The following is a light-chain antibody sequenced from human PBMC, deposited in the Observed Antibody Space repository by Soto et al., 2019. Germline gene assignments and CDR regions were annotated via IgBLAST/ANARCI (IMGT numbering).Light chain of an antibody. J-gene: IGKJ5*01. V-gene: IGKV1-27*01. CDR3: QKYNGAPLT. CDR2: AVS. CDR1: QVISNY. Sequence: DGQMTQSPSSLSVSVGDRVTITCRASQVISNYLAWCQQKPGKPPQLLIYAVSTLQSGVPSRFSGSASGTEFNLAIRSLEPEDVATYCCQKYNGAPLTFGHGTRLE.